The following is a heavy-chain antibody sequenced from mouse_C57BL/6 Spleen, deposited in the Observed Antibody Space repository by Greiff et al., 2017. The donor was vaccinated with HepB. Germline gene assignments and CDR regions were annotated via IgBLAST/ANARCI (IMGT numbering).Heavy chain of an antibody. CDR1: GYTFTSYT. D-gene: IGHD2-1*01. V-gene: IGHV1-4*01. J-gene: IGHJ2*01. CDR3: AGDYGNPLDY. Sequence: VQLQQSGAELARPGASVKMSCKASGYTFTSYTMHWVKQRPGQGLEWIGYINPSSGYTKYNQKFKDKATLTADKSSSTAYMQLSSLTSEDSAVYYCAGDYGNPLDYWGQGTTLTVSS. CDR2: INPSSGYT.